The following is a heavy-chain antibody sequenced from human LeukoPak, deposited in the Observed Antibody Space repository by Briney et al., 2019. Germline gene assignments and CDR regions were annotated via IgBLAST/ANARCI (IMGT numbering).Heavy chain of an antibody. CDR2: INPSGGST. J-gene: IGHJ4*02. CDR3: VRDRKPSILTLEF. CDR1: GYTFTSYY. Sequence: VASVKVSCKASGYTFTSYYMHWVRQAPGQGLEWMGIINPSGGSTSYAQKFQGRVTMTRDTSTSTVYMELNSLRAEDTAVYYCVRDRKPSILTLEFRGQGTLVIVSS. V-gene: IGHV1-46*01. D-gene: IGHD3-9*01.